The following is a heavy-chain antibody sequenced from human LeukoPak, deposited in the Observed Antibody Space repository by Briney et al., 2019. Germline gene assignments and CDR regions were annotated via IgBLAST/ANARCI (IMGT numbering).Heavy chain of an antibody. CDR2: IYSGDSDA. D-gene: IGHD2-15*01. CDR1: GYTFSNYW. V-gene: IGHV5-51*01. J-gene: IGHJ4*02. CDR3: ARREASANFDY. Sequence: GESLKISCNASGYTFSNYWIGWVRQVPGKGLEWMGIIYSGDSDARYSPSFQGQVIISADRSVNTVYLQWDSLKASDTATYYCARREASANFDYWGQGTLVTVSS.